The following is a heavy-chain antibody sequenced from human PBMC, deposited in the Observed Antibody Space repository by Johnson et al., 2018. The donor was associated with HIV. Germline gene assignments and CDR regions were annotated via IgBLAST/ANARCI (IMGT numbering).Heavy chain of an antibody. J-gene: IGHJ3*02. CDR2: IKQDGSEK. CDR1: GFTFSSYW. CDR3: AREFRYISSPAHYAFDI. Sequence: VQLVESGGGLVQPGGSLRLSCAASGFTFSSYWMSWVRQAPGKGLEWVANIKQDGSEKYYVDSVKGRFTISRDNAKNSLYLQMNSLRAEDTAVYYCAREFRYISSPAHYAFDIWGQGTMVTVSS. V-gene: IGHV3-7*05. D-gene: IGHD6-6*01.